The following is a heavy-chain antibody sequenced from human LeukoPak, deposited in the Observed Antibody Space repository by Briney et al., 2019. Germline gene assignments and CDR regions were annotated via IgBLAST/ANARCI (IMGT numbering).Heavy chain of an antibody. J-gene: IGHJ6*02. CDR3: ARDLSVATTHYGMDV. Sequence: SETLSLTCTVSGGSISSYYWSWIRQPPGKGLEWIGYIYYSGSTNYNPSLKSRVTISVDTSKNQFSLKLSPVTAADTAVYYCARDLSVATTHYGMDVWGQGTTVTVSS. CDR2: IYYSGST. V-gene: IGHV4-59*01. CDR1: GGSISSYY. D-gene: IGHD5-12*01.